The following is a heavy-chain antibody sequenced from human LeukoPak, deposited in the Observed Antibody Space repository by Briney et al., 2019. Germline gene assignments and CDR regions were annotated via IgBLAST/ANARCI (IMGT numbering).Heavy chain of an antibody. CDR2: ISSSGSTI. CDR1: GFTFSSYG. Sequence: GGSLRLSCAASGFTFSSYGLSWVRHAPGKGLERVSYISSSGSTIYYADSVKGRFIISRDNAKNTLYLQMNSLRAEDTAVYYCARERQWLTYAFDIWGQGTMVTVSS. CDR3: ARERQWLTYAFDI. D-gene: IGHD6-19*01. V-gene: IGHV3-48*04. J-gene: IGHJ3*02.